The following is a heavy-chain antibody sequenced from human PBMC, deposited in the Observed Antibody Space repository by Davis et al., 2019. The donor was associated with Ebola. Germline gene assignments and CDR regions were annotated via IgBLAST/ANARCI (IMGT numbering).Heavy chain of an antibody. D-gene: IGHD2-2*01. V-gene: IGHV1-18*01. CDR1: GYTFTSYD. CDR2: IIPIFGTA. CDR3: ARYQGVTPTDY. J-gene: IGHJ4*02. Sequence: ASVKVSCKASGYTFTSYDINWVRQATGQGLEWMGGIIPIFGTANYAQKLQGRVTMTTDTSTSTAYMELRSLRSDDTAVYYCARYQGVTPTDYWGQGTLVTVSS.